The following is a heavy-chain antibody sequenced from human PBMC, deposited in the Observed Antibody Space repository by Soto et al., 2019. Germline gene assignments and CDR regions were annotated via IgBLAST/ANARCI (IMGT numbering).Heavy chain of an antibody. CDR1: GGTFSSYA. Sequence: QVQLVQSGAEVKKSGSSVKVSCKASGGTFSSYAISWVRQAPGQGLEWMGGIIPIFGTPNYAQKFQGRVTITADKSTSTAYMELSSMRSEDTAVYYCARGQGGNLLYYFDYWGQGTLVTVAS. CDR3: ARGQGGNLLYYFDY. J-gene: IGHJ4*02. D-gene: IGHD2-21*02. V-gene: IGHV1-69*06. CDR2: IIPIFGTP.